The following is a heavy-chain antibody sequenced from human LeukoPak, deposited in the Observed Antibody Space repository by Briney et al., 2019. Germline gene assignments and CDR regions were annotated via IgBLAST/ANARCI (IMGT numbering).Heavy chain of an antibody. V-gene: IGHV5-51*01. D-gene: IGHD2-2*01. CDR1: GFTFINYW. Sequence: GESLKISCKGFGFTFINYWIGWVRQMPGKGLELMGLIYPGDSDTRYSPSFQGKFTISADKSISTAYLQWSSLKASDTAMYYDARSDQLPAYFDSWGQGSLVTVSS. J-gene: IGHJ4*02. CDR2: IYPGDSDT. CDR3: ARSDQLPAYFDS.